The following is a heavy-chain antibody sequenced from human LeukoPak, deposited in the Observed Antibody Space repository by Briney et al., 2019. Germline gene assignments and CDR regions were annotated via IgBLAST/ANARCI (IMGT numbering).Heavy chain of an antibody. J-gene: IGHJ4*02. CDR2: IIPIFGTA. V-gene: IGHV1-69*13. CDR1: GGTFISYA. D-gene: IGHD6-13*01. Sequence: GASVKVSCKASGGTFISYAISWVRQAPGQGLEWMGGIIPIFGTANYAQKFQGRVTITADESTSTAYMELSSLRSEDTAVYYCATKETGIAAPFDYWGQGTLVTVSS. CDR3: ATKETGIAAPFDY.